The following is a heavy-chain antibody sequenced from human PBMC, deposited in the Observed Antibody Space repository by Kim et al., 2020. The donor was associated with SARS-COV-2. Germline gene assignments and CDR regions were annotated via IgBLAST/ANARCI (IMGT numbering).Heavy chain of an antibody. CDR1: GFSFSIYG. J-gene: IGHJ4*02. D-gene: IGHD6-13*01. CDR2: ISNGGSPE. CDR3: AKDRSSSWAFDY. V-gene: IGHV3-30*18. Sequence: GGSLRLSCAASGFSFSIYGMHWVRQAPGKGLEWVALISNGGSPEYYGDSVKGLFTISRDNSKNMVYLQMNSLRAEDTALYYCAKDRSSSWAFDYWGQGTLVTVSS.